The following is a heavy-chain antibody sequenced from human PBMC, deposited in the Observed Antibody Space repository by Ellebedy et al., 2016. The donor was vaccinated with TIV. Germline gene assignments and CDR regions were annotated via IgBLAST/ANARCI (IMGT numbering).Heavy chain of an antibody. CDR3: VKDQIAGDGRWVFDL. V-gene: IGHV3-23*01. CDR2: LYGNGRGI. J-gene: IGHJ3*01. Sequence: GESLKISCAASGFTFNSYAMSWVRQAPGKGLEGVSGLYGNGRGIFYSDSVKGRFTISRDNSKNTLYLQMNSLRAEDTGIYYCVKDQIAGDGRWVFDLWGQGTMVTVSS. D-gene: IGHD5-24*01. CDR1: GFTFNSYA.